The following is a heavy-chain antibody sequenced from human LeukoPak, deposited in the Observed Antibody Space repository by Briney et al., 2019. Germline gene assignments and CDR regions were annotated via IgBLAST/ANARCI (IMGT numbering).Heavy chain of an antibody. J-gene: IGHJ5*02. V-gene: IGHV1-18*01. CDR2: ISGYKGHT. D-gene: IGHD1-26*01. CDR3: ARKIAPGGTGLGCLDA. CDR1: GDRFNSFG. Sequence: ASVKVSCKASGDRFNSFGISWVRQVPGQGLEWMGWISGYKGHTKYSQNLLGRVTLTTDTSSSTAYMELRSLRSDDTAVYYCARKIAPGGTGLGCLDAWGQGTLVLVSS.